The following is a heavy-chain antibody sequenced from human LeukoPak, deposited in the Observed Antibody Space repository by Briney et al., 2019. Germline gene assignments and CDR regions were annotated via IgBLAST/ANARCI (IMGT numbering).Heavy chain of an antibody. CDR2: ISSSSGAI. Sequence: GGSLRLSCAASGFTFSSYSMNWVRQAPGKGLEWVSYISSSSGAIYYADSVKGRFTISRDNAKDSLYLQVNSLRAEDTAVYYCAELGITMIGGVWGKGTTVTISS. J-gene: IGHJ6*04. CDR1: GFTFSSYS. CDR3: AELGITMIGGV. V-gene: IGHV3-48*04. D-gene: IGHD3-10*02.